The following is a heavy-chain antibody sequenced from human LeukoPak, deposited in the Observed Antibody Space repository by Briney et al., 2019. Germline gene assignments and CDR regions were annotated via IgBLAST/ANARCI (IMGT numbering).Heavy chain of an antibody. D-gene: IGHD3-22*01. J-gene: IGHJ4*02. Sequence: ASVKVSCKASGYTFTGYYMHWVRQAPGQGLEWMGWINPNSGGTNYAQKFQGRVTMTRNTSISTAYMELSSLRSEDTAVYYCARGRRISSGYSYWGQGTLVTVSS. CDR1: GYTFTGYY. CDR3: ARGRRISSGYSY. V-gene: IGHV1-2*02. CDR2: INPNSGGT.